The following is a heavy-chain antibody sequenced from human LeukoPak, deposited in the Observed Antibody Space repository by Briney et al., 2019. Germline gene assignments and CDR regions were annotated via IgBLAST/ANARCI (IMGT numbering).Heavy chain of an antibody. D-gene: IGHD6-13*01. CDR2: IYHSGST. J-gene: IGHJ4*02. Sequence: SETLSLTCTVSGGSISSGGYYWSWLRQPPGKGLEWIGYIYHSGSTYYNPSLKSRVTISVDRSKNQFSLKLSSVTAADTAVYYCARDRAAAGTAIDYWGQGTLVTVSS. CDR1: GGSISSGGYY. CDR3: ARDRAAAGTAIDY. V-gene: IGHV4-30-2*01.